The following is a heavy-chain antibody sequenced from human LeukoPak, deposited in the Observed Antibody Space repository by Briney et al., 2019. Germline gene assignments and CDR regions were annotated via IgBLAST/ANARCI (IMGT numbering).Heavy chain of an antibody. CDR1: GYTLTELS. J-gene: IGHJ4*02. CDR3: ATVWGIAAAGTFDY. V-gene: IGHV1-24*01. D-gene: IGHD6-13*01. Sequence: ASVKLSCKVSGYTLTELSMHWVRQAPGKGLEWMGGFDPEDGETIYAQKFQGRVTMTEDTSTDTAYMELSSLRSEDTAVYYCATVWGIAAAGTFDYWGQGTLVTVSS. CDR2: FDPEDGET.